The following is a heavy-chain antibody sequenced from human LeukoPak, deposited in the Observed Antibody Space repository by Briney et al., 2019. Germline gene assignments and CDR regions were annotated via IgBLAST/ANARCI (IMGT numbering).Heavy chain of an antibody. J-gene: IGHJ4*02. V-gene: IGHV4-59*01. CDR1: GGSLSSYY. CDR2: IYYSGST. CDR3: ARGAPGYCSRTTCPLDY. Sequence: SETLSLTCTVSGGSLSSYYWSWIRQPPGKGLEWIGYIYYSGSTNYNPSLKSRVTISVDTSKNQFFLKLSSVTAADTAVYYCARGAPGYCSRTTCPLDYWGQGTLVTVSS. D-gene: IGHD2-2*01.